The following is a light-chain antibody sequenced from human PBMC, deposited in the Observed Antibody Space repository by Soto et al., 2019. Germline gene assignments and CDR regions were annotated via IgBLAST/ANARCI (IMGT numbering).Light chain of an antibody. CDR3: LQTHSLPVA. CDR2: GAS. V-gene: IGKV1-39*01. CDR1: QSIGSH. Sequence: QVTQSPSSLSASVGDRVTITCRASQSIGSHLNWYQQKPGTAPNLLIHGASSLQGGVPSRFSGSGSGTDFTLTISTLQPEDSATYYCLQTHSLPVAFGGGTKVEI. J-gene: IGKJ4*01.